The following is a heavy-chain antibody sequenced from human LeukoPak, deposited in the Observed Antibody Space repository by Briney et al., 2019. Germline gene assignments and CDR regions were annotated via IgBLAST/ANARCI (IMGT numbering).Heavy chain of an antibody. CDR2: ISSSSSYI. J-gene: IGHJ3*02. D-gene: IGHD6-19*01. CDR3: ASVLSSGWSIDAFDI. CDR1: GFTFSSYS. V-gene: IGHV3-21*01. Sequence: GGSLRLSCAASGFTFSSYSMNWVRQAPGKGLEWVSSISSSSSYIYYADSVKGRFTISRDNAKNSLYLQMNSLRAEDTAVYYCASVLSSGWSIDAFDIWGQGTMVTVSS.